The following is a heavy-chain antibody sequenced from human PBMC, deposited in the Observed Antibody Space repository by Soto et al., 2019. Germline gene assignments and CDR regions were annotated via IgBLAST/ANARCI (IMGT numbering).Heavy chain of an antibody. V-gene: IGHV3-23*01. J-gene: IGHJ4*02. Sequence: LRLSCAASGFTFSSYAMGWVRQGPGKGLEWDAVVSIGGSTHYADSVRGRFTISRDNSKNTLSLQMNSLTAEDTAVYFCAKRRGAGGHFDYWGQGALVTVSS. CDR2: VSIGGST. CDR1: GFTFSSYA. D-gene: IGHD2-15*01. CDR3: AKRRGAGGHFDY.